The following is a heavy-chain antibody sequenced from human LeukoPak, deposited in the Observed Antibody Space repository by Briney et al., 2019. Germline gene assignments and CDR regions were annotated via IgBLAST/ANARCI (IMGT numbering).Heavy chain of an antibody. CDR3: AAWTDRGYNF. J-gene: IGHJ4*02. Sequence: PGGSLRLSCAASGFTFSGSWMNWVRQAPGKGLEWVANINPDGSRKRFVDSVMGRFTMSRDNAKNSLYLQMNSLRVEDTAVFYCAAWTDRGYNFWGQGTLVTVSS. D-gene: IGHD5-24*01. CDR2: INPDGSRK. CDR1: GFTFSGSW. V-gene: IGHV3-7*01.